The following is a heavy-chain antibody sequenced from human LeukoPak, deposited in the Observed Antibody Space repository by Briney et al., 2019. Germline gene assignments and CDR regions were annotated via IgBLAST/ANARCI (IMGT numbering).Heavy chain of an antibody. CDR2: IYYSASL. Sequence: SEALSLTCTVSGGSISSSSYYWGWIRQPPGKGLEWIGCIYYSASLHCNPSLKSRVTISVDTSKNQFSLKLSSVTAADTAVYYCASAAQTLGYCSGGSCYSSRPFDYWGQGTLVTVS. J-gene: IGHJ4*02. V-gene: IGHV4-39*01. CDR3: ASAAQTLGYCSGGSCYSSRPFDY. D-gene: IGHD2-15*01. CDR1: GGSISSSSYY.